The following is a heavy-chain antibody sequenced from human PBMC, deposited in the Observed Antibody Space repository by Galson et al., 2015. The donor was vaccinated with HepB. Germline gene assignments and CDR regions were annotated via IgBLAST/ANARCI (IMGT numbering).Heavy chain of an antibody. V-gene: IGHV2-70*04. CDR2: IDWDDDK. D-gene: IGHD3-22*01. CDR1: GFSFSTSGMP. CDR3: ARTPSGYYSYYFDY. J-gene: IGHJ4*02. Sequence: PALVKPTQTLTLTCTFSGFSFSTSGMPVSWIRQPPGKALEWLARIDWDDDKFYKTSLKTRLTISKDTSKNQVVLTMTNMDPVDTATYYCARTPSGYYSYYFDYWGQGTLVTVSS.